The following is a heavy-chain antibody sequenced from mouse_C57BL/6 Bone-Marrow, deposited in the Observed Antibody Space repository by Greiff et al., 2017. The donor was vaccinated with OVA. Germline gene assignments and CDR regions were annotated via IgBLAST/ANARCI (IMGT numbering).Heavy chain of an antibody. Sequence: VQLQQSGTVLARPGASVKMSCKTSGYTFTSYWMHWVKQRPGKGLEWIGAIYPGNSDTSYNQKFKGKAKLTAVTSASTAYMELSILTNEDSAVYYCTRGFTTVVAHYYAMDYWGQGPSVTVSS. V-gene: IGHV1-5*01. CDR2: IYPGNSDT. CDR3: TRGFTTVVAHYYAMDY. J-gene: IGHJ4*01. CDR1: GYTFTSYW. D-gene: IGHD1-1*01.